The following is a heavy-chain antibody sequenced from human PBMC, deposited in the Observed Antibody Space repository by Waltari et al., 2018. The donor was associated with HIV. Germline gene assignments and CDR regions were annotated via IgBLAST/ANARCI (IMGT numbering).Heavy chain of an antibody. CDR1: GFTFSYYA. CDR2: IRSSGGRA. V-gene: IGHV3-23*01. J-gene: IGHJ6*02. CDR3: AKAGVTNYYYGMDV. Sequence: EVQLLESGGGLVQPGGSLRLSCVASGFTFSYYAMNWVRQAPGKGLQWVSTIRSSGGRALYADSVRGRFTISRDNFKNMLYLQMDSLRAEDTAVYYCAKAGVTNYYYGMDVWGQGTTVTVSS.